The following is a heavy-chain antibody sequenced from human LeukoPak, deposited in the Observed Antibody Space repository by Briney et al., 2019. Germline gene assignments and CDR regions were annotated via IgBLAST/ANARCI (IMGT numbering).Heavy chain of an antibody. D-gene: IGHD6-13*01. CDR1: GGSFSGYY. CDR2: INHSGST. J-gene: IGHJ4*02. CDR3: ATTLKAAASY. V-gene: IGHV4-34*01. Sequence: PSETLSLTCAVYGGSFSGYYWSWIRQPPGKGLEWIGEINHSGSTNYNPSLKSRVTISVDTSKNQFSLKLSSVTAADTAVYYCATTLKAAASYWGQGTLVTVS.